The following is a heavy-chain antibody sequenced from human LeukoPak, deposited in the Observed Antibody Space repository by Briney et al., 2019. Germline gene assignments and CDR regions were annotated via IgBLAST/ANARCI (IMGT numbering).Heavy chain of an antibody. CDR1: GFTFSSYE. J-gene: IGHJ3*02. V-gene: IGHV3-23*01. CDR2: ISGSGGST. CDR3: ANIIPAATLSAFDI. Sequence: GGSLRLSCAASGFTFSSYEMNWVRQAPGKGLEWVSAISGSGGSTYYADSVKGRFTISRDNSKNTLYLQMNSLRAEDTAVYYCANIIPAATLSAFDIWGQGTMVTVSS. D-gene: IGHD2-2*01.